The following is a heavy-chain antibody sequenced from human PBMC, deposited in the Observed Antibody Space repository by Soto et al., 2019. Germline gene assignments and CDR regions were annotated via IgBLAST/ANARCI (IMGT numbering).Heavy chain of an antibody. Sequence: ASVKVSCKASGGTFSSYAISWVRQAPGQGLEWMGGIIPIFGTANYAQKFQGRVTITADESTSTAYMELSSLRSEDTAVYYCARGGFWSGYYRTYYYYGMDVWGQGTTVTVSS. CDR2: IIPIFGTA. CDR1: GGTFSSYA. D-gene: IGHD3-3*01. V-gene: IGHV1-69*13. CDR3: ARGGFWSGYYRTYYYYGMDV. J-gene: IGHJ6*02.